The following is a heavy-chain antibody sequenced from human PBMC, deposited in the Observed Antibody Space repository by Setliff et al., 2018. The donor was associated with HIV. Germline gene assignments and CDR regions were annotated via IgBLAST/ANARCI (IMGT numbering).Heavy chain of an antibody. CDR3: ARDPAPSSSASYFQH. J-gene: IGHJ1*01. D-gene: IGHD6-6*01. V-gene: IGHV1-46*01. CDR1: GYTFINYY. CDR2: LNPSSGST. Sequence: GASVKVSCKASGYTFINYYIHWVRQVPGQGLEWMGILNPSSGSTTYAQKFQGRVTMTRDTSTSTVYMELSSLRSEDTAVYYCARDPAPSSSASYFQHWGQGTPVTVSS.